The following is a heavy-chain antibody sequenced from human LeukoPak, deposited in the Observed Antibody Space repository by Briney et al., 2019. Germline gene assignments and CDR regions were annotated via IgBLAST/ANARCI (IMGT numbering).Heavy chain of an antibody. CDR1: GFTFDDYG. CDR3: ARVLRYCSGGNCYSGGLGYMDV. J-gene: IGHJ6*03. D-gene: IGHD2-15*01. CDR2: INWNGGST. Sequence: GGSLRLSCAACGFTFDDYGMSWVRQAPGKGLEWVSGINWNGGSTGYADSVKGRFTISRDNAKNSLFLQMDSLRAEDTAVYYCARVLRYCSGGNCYSGGLGYMDVWGKGTTVTISS. V-gene: IGHV3-20*04.